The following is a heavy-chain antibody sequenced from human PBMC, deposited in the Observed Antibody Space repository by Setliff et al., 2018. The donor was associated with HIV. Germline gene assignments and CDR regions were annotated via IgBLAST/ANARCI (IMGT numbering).Heavy chain of an antibody. D-gene: IGHD2-21*02. CDR3: AKSSSGGNSGDFDY. Sequence: GGSLRLSCAASGFTFGFKAMSWVRQSPGKGLEWVSAISGDGGSTYYAASVEGRFTISRDNSKNTLYLQMNSLRVEDTAVYYCAKSSSGGNSGDFDYWGQGTLFTVSS. J-gene: IGHJ4*02. CDR1: GFTFGFKA. CDR2: ISGDGGST. V-gene: IGHV3-23*01.